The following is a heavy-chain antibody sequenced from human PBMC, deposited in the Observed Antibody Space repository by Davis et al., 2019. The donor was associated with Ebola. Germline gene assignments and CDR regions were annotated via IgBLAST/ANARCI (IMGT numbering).Heavy chain of an antibody. J-gene: IGHJ4*02. D-gene: IGHD5-24*01. CDR2: IYYSGIP. CDR1: GGSISSGGYY. CDR3: ARLRTEMASFYFEY. Sequence: MPSETLSLTCTVPGGSISSGGYYWSWIRQLPGKGLEWIGYIYYSGIPYSNPSLGSRVTISVDTSKNQFSLNLSSVTAADTAVYYCARLRTEMASFYFEYWGQGTLVTVSS. V-gene: IGHV4-31*03.